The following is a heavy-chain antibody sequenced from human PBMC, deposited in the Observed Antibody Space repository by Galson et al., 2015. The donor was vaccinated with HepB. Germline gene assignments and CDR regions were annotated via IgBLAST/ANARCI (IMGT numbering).Heavy chain of an antibody. CDR1: GFTFSSYS. V-gene: IGHV3-21*01. CDR2: ISSSSSYI. Sequence: SLRLSCAASGFTFSSYSTNWVRQAPGKGLEWVSSISSSSSYIYYADSVKGRFTISRDNAKNSLYLQMNSLRAEDTAVYYCANHNRYCSSTSCSIVAFDIWGQGTMVTVSS. J-gene: IGHJ3*02. CDR3: ANHNRYCSSTSCSIVAFDI. D-gene: IGHD2-2*01.